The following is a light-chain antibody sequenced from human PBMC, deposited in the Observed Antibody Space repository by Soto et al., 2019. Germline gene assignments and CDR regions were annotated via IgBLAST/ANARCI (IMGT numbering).Light chain of an antibody. CDR3: PHYDHLPIT. J-gene: IGKJ5*01. V-gene: IGKV1-33*01. Sequence: DIQVTQYPTSLSASVGHRVTITCQAGHDITNYLNWYQPKPGRPPSCLLYDAASLETRVPSRFSGSGAGTDVTLTISSLQPEDVATYYCPHYDHLPITSGQGTRPEIK. CDR2: DAA. CDR1: HDITNY.